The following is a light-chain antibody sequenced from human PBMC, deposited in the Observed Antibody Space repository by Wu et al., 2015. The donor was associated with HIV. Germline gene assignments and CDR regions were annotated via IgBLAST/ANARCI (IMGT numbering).Light chain of an antibody. V-gene: IGKV3-20*01. CDR1: QSVSSSF. CDR2: AAS. CDR3: QHYGYSLWT. J-gene: IGKJ1*01. Sequence: EIVLTQSPGTLSLSPGERATLSCRASQSVSSSFLAWYQQKPGQAPRLLIYAASTRATGIPDRFSGSGSGTDFTLTISRLEPEDFALYYCQHYGYSLWTFGQGTKVEIK.